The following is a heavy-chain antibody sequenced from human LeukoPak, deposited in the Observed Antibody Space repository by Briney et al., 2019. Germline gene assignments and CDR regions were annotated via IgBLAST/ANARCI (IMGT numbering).Heavy chain of an antibody. D-gene: IGHD3-10*01. V-gene: IGHV4-30-4*01. CDR1: GGSISSGDYY. CDR3: ARSTVWFGEYSLLDY. CDR2: IYYSGST. J-gene: IGHJ4*02. Sequence: PSETLSLTCTVSGGSISSGDYYWRWIRQPPGKGLEWIGYIYYSGSTYYNPSLKSRVTISVDTSKNQFSLKLSSVTAADTAVYYCARSTVWFGEYSLLDYWGQGTLVTVSS.